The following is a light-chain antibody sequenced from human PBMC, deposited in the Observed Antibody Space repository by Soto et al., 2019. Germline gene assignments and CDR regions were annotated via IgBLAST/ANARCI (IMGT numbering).Light chain of an antibody. J-gene: IGLJ2*01. CDR2: DVI. CDR1: TSDVGGYDY. CDR3: CSYAGGYTFGV. V-gene: IGLV2-11*01. Sequence: QSALTQPRSVSGSPGQSVTISCTGTTSDVGGYDYVSWYQQHPGKAPKLMIYDVIKRPSGVPDRFSGSKSGNTASLTISSLQAEDEADYYCCSYAGGYTFGVFGGGTKLTVL.